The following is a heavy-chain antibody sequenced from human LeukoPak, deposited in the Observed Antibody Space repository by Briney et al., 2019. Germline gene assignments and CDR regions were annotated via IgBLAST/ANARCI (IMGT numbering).Heavy chain of an antibody. J-gene: IGHJ4*02. CDR1: GFTFSKYW. CDR2: INTDGTVT. V-gene: IGHV3-74*01. D-gene: IGHD6-19*01. Sequence: GGSVRLSCAASGFTFSKYWMLWVRQAPGKGLESVSRINTDGTVTTYAVSVKGRFTVSRDNADNTMFLQMNSVRDEDTAVYYCATKQWLAPPPDSWGQGTPVTVSS. CDR3: ATKQWLAPPPDS.